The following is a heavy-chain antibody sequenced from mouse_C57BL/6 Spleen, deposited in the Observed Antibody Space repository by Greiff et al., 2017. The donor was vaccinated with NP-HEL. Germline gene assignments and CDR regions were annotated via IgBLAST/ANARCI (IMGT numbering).Heavy chain of an antibody. Sequence: QVHVKQSGAELMKPGASVKLSCKATGYTFTGYWIEWVKQRPGHGLEWIGEILPGSGSTNYNQKFKGKATFTADTSSNTAYMQLSSLTTEDSAIYDCARKGSTYIFYAMDYWGQGTSVTVSS. V-gene: IGHV1-9*01. J-gene: IGHJ4*01. D-gene: IGHD1-3*01. CDR3: ARKGSTYIFYAMDY. CDR1: GYTFTGYW. CDR2: ILPGSGST.